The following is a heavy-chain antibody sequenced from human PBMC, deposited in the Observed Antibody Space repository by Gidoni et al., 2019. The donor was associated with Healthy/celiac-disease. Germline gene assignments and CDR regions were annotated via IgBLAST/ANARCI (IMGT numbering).Heavy chain of an antibody. CDR3: ARERVAPYYYYGMDV. CDR2: IIPILGIA. CDR1: GGTFSSYA. J-gene: IGHJ6*02. Sequence: PGSSVKVSCKASGGTFSSYAISWVRQAPGQGLEWMGRIIPILGIANYAQKFQGRVTITADKSTSTAYMELSSLRSEDTAVYYCARERVAPYYYYGMDVWGQGTTVTVSS. V-gene: IGHV1-69*04.